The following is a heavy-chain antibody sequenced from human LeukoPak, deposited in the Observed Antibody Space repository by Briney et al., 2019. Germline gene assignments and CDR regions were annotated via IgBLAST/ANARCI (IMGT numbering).Heavy chain of an antibody. CDR1: GFIVSSNY. J-gene: IGHJ4*02. V-gene: IGHV3-53*01. CDR3: ARGLYSRGWADFDY. CDR2: IYNGGNT. Sequence: GGSLRLSCAASGFIVSSNYMSWVRQAPGKGLEWVSVIYNGGNTYYADSVKGRFTVSRDNSKNTLYLQMNSLRAEDTAVYYCARGLYSRGWADFDYWGQGTLVTVSS. D-gene: IGHD6-19*01.